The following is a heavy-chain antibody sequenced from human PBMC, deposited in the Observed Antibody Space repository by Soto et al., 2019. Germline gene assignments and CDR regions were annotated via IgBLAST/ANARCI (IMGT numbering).Heavy chain of an antibody. V-gene: IGHV4-59*08. Sequence: SDTLSLTCNVFCGSVSSYYWIWIRPSPGKGLEWIGYIYYSWSTKYKPSLMSRVTISVDTSKNQFSLKVSSATAADTAVYYCARHSNRNYGLYYFDYWGLGALVTVSS. CDR2: IYYSWST. CDR3: ARHSNRNYGLYYFDY. D-gene: IGHD4-4*01. CDR1: CGSVSSYY. J-gene: IGHJ4*02.